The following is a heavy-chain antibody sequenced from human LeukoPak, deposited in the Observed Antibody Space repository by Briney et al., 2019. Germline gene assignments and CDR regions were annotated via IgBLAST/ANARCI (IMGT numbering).Heavy chain of an antibody. CDR3: ARGAYSSGWAYFDH. J-gene: IGHJ4*02. Sequence: PGWSLRLSCAASGFTFSSYSMNWVRQAPGKGLEWVSSISSSSSYIYYADSVKGRFTISRDNAKNSLYLHMDSLRAEDTAVYYCARGAYSSGWAYFDHWGQGTLVTVSS. CDR1: GFTFSSYS. CDR2: ISSSSSYI. D-gene: IGHD6-19*01. V-gene: IGHV3-21*01.